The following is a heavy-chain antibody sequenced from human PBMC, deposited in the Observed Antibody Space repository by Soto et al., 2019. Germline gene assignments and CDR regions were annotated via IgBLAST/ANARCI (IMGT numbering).Heavy chain of an antibody. Sequence: EVQLVESGGDLVQPGGSLRLSCAASGFTFGIYDMHWVRQATGKGVEWVSTINTAGDKYSPGSVKGRFTISRENAKNSLHLQMNSLRVAATAVYFCVRGRDSGLYYFDSWGQGTLVTVSS. D-gene: IGHD2-21*01. J-gene: IGHJ4*02. CDR3: VRGRDSGLYYFDS. CDR1: GFTFGIYD. V-gene: IGHV3-13*01. CDR2: INTAGDK.